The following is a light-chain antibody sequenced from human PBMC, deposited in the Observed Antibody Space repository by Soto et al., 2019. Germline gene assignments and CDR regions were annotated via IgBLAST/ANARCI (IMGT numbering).Light chain of an antibody. CDR2: DVN. CDR3: SSYTGTSTFV. CDR1: SSDVGGYDY. J-gene: IGLJ1*01. V-gene: IGLV2-14*01. Sequence: LTQPASVSGSPGQSITISCTGTSSDVGGYDYVSWYQQLPGKAPKLMIYDVNNRPSGVSNRFSGSKSGNTASLTISGLQAEDEADYYCSSYTGTSTFVFGGGTKVTVL.